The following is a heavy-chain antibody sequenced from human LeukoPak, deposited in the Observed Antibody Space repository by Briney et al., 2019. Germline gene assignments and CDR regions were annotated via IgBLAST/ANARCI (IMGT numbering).Heavy chain of an antibody. CDR3: ARGWLQFPADAFDI. Sequence: SETLSLTCTVSGGSISSYYWSWIRQPAGKGLEWIGRIYTSGSTNYNPSLKSRVTMSVDTSKNQFSLKLSSVTAADTAVYYCARGWLQFPADAFDIWGQGTMVTVSS. D-gene: IGHD5-12*01. CDR1: GGSISSYY. J-gene: IGHJ3*02. V-gene: IGHV4-4*07. CDR2: IYTSGST.